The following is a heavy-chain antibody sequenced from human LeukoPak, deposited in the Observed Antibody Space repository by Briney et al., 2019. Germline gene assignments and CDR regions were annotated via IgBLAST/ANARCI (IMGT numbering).Heavy chain of an antibody. V-gene: IGHV4-59*01. J-gene: IGHJ4*02. CDR3: TREGYCEGYGSSGYYLDY. D-gene: IGHD3-22*01. CDR1: GGSISGYY. CDR2: IHSSGTT. Sequence: PSETLSLTCTVSGGSISGYYWSWYRQPPGKGLEWIGYIHSSGTTEYNPSLQSRITTSVDTSKNQVSLKLSSVTVADTAFYYCTREGYCEGYGSSGYYLDYWGQGTLVTVSS.